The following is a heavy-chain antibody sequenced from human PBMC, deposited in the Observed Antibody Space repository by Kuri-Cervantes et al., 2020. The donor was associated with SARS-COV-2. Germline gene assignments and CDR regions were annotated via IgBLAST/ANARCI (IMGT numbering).Heavy chain of an antibody. Sequence: ETLSLTCAASGFTVSSNYMSWVRQAPGKGLEWVSVIYSGGSTYYADSVKGRFTISRDNSKNTLYLQMNSLRAEDTAVYYCARAVGFLEWLFDFYYYYYMDVWGKGTTVTVSS. CDR1: GFTVSSNY. D-gene: IGHD3-3*01. V-gene: IGHV3-66*02. CDR2: IYSGGST. J-gene: IGHJ6*03. CDR3: ARAVGFLEWLFDFYYYYYMDV.